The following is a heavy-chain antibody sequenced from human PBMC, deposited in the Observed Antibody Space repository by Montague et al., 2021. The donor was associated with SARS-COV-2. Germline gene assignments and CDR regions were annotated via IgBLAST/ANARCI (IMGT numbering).Heavy chain of an antibody. CDR1: GGSISNSIYY. D-gene: IGHD5-18*01. Sequence: SETLSLTCTVSGGSISNSIYYWGRIRQPPGKGLEWIGSIYYTGSTYYNPSLKSRVTISMNTSNNQFFLKLTSVTAADTAVYYCARPGRGYSYGLDAFEVWGQGTMATVSS. CDR3: ARPGRGYSYGLDAFEV. J-gene: IGHJ3*01. V-gene: IGHV4-39*01. CDR2: IYYTGST.